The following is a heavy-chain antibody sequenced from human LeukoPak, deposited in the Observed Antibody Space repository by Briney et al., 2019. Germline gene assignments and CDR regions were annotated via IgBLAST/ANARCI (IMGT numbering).Heavy chain of an antibody. D-gene: IGHD3-3*01. CDR2: IYYSGST. J-gene: IGHJ3*02. CDR3: ARHTNLLDAFDI. Sequence: SETLSLTCTVSGVSIRSYYWSWIRQPPGKGLEWIGYIYYSGSTNYNPSLKSRVTISVDTSKNQFSLKLSSVTAADTSVYFCARHTNLLDAFDIWGQGTMVTVSS. CDR1: GVSIRSYY. V-gene: IGHV4-59*08.